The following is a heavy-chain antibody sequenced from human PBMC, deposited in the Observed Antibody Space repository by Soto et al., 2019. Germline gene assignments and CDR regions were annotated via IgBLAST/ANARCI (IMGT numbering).Heavy chain of an antibody. CDR1: VYTFTSYG. J-gene: IGHJ4*02. D-gene: IGHD2-15*01. Sequence: SVKVSCKASVYTFTSYGISWVRQGPGQGLEWMGWISAYNGNTNYAQKLQGRVTMTTDTSTSTAYMELRSLRSDDTAVYYCARPGGYCSGGSCWFDYWGQGTLVTVSS. V-gene: IGHV1-18*01. CDR3: ARPGGYCSGGSCWFDY. CDR2: ISAYNGNT.